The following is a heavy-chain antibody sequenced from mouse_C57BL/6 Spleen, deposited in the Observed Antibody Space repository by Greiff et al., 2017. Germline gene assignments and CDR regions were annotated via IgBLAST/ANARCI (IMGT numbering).Heavy chain of an antibody. J-gene: IGHJ4*01. CDR3: ARHRGYDYVPYAMDY. V-gene: IGHV2-6-1*01. Sequence: QVQLQQSGPGLVAPSQSLSITCTVSGFSLTSYGVHWVRQPPGKGLEWLVVIWSDGSTTYNSALKSRLSISKDDSKSQVFLKMNSLQTDDTAMYYCARHRGYDYVPYAMDYWGQGTSVTVSS. CDR2: IWSDGST. CDR1: GFSLTSYG. D-gene: IGHD2-4*01.